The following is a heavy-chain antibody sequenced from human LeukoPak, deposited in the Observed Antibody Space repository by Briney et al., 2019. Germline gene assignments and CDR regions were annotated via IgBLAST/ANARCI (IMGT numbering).Heavy chain of an antibody. CDR1: GFTFSSYW. V-gene: IGHV3-74*01. CDR3: ARDLRDLPSFDH. J-gene: IGHJ4*02. CDR2: INTDGSGI. Sequence: PGGSLRLSCAASGFTFSSYWMHWVRQAPGKGLGWVSRINTDGSGITYADSVKGRFTISRDNAKNTLYLQMNSLTAEDTAVYYCARDLRDLPSFDHWGQGTLVTVSS.